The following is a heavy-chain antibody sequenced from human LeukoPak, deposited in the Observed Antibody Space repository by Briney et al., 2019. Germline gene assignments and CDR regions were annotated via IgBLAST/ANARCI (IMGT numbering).Heavy chain of an antibody. V-gene: IGHV4-34*01. D-gene: IGHD3-22*01. J-gene: IGHJ4*02. CDR1: GGSFSGYY. CDR3: ARVGFNDSSGYYN. Sequence: SETLSLTCAVYGGSFSGYYWSWIRQPPGKGLEWTGEINHSGSTNYNPSLKSRVTISVDTSKNQFSLKLSSVTAADTAVYYCARVGFNDSSGYYNWGQGTLVTVSS. CDR2: INHSGST.